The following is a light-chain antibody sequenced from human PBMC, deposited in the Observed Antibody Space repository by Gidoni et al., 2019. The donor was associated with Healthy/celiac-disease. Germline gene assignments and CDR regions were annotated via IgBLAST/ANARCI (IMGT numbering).Light chain of an antibody. Sequence: QSALTQPRSLSGSPGQSVTISCTGTSSDLVGYNYVSWYQQPPGKAPKLMIYDVSKRPSGVPDRFSGSKSGNTASLTISGLQAEDEADYYCCSYAGSYTLVFGGGTKLTVL. J-gene: IGLJ2*01. CDR1: SSDLVGYNY. CDR3: CSYAGSYTLV. CDR2: DVS. V-gene: IGLV2-11*01.